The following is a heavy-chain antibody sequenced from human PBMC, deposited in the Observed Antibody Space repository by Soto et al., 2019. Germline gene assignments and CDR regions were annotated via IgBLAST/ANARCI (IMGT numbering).Heavy chain of an antibody. D-gene: IGHD6-19*01. CDR3: ARTRGSGLKSDAFDI. V-gene: IGHV3-21*01. CDR2: ISSSSSYI. J-gene: IGHJ3*02. CDR1: GFTFSSYS. Sequence: GGSLRLSCAASGFTFSSYSMNWVRQAPGKGLEWVSSISSSSSYIYYADSVKGRFTISRDNAKSSLYLQMNSLRAEDTAVYYCARTRGSGLKSDAFDIWGQGTMVTVSS.